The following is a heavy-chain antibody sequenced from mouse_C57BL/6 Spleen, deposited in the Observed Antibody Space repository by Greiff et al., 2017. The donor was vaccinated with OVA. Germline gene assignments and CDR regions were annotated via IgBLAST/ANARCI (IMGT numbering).Heavy chain of an antibody. D-gene: IGHD1-1*01. CDR3: ASYGSSYGEYAMDY. Sequence: DVKLVESGGGLVKPGGSLKLSCAASGFTFSDYGMHWVRQAPEKGLEWVAYISSGSSTIYYADTVKGRFTISRDNAKNTLFLQMTSLRSEDTAMYYCASYGSSYGEYAMDYWGQGTSVTVSS. V-gene: IGHV5-17*01. J-gene: IGHJ4*01. CDR2: ISSGSSTI. CDR1: GFTFSDYG.